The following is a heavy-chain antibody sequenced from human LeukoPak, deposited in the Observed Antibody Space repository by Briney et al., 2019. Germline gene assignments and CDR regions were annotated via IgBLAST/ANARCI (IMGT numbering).Heavy chain of an antibody. J-gene: IGHJ4*02. D-gene: IGHD6-13*01. CDR2: INHSGST. CDR3: ASSTWDD. V-gene: IGHV4-34*01. Sequence: SETLSLTCAVYGGSFSGYYWSWIRQPPGKGLEWIGEINHSGSTNYNPSLKSRVTISVDTSKNQFSLKLSSVTAADTAVYYCASSTWDDWGQGTLVTVSS. CDR1: GGSFSGYY.